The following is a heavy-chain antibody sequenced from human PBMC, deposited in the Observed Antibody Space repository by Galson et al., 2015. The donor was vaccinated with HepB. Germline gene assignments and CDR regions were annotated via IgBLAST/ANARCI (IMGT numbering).Heavy chain of an antibody. Sequence: SLRLSCAASGFTFGSYPMSWVRQAPGKGLEWVSGLSSSGGSTYYADSVKGRFTLSGDNSKNTLYLQMNNLRAADTAVYYCSRGISNPDYWGQGTLVIVTS. J-gene: IGHJ4*02. CDR2: LSSSGGST. CDR1: GFTFGSYP. V-gene: IGHV3-23*01. CDR3: SRGISNPDY. D-gene: IGHD1-14*01.